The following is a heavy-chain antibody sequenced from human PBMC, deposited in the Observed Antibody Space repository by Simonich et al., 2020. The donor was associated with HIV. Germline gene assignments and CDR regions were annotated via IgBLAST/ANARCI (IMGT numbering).Heavy chain of an antibody. CDR1: GGSFSGYY. V-gene: IGHV4-34*01. CDR2: INHNGRT. D-gene: IGHD7-27*01. J-gene: IGHJ3*02. CDR3: ARRRPLGKDDAFDI. Sequence: QVHLQQWGAGLLKPSETLSLTCAVYGGSFSGYYWNWIRQPPGKGLEWIGEINHNGRTNYKPSLKSRVIISVDMSKNQFSLKLNSVTAADTAVYYCARRRPLGKDDAFDIWGQGTLVTVSS.